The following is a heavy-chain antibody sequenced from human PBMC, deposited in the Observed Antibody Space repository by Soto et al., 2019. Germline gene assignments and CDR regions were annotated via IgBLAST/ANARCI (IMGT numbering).Heavy chain of an antibody. CDR3: ARVYCSGGSCYGSYYYYYGMDV. J-gene: IGHJ6*02. V-gene: IGHV3-21*01. CDR2: ISSSSSYI. D-gene: IGHD2-15*01. CDR1: GFTFSSYS. Sequence: EVQLVESGGGLVKPGGSLRLSCAASGFTFSSYSMHWVRQAPGKGLEWVSSISSSSSYIYYADSVKGRFTISIDNAKNSLYLQMNSLGAEETAVYYCARVYCSGGSCYGSYYYYYGMDVWGQGTTVTVSS.